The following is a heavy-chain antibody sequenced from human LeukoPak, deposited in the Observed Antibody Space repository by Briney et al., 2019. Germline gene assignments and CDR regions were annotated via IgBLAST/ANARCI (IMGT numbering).Heavy chain of an antibody. V-gene: IGHV1-69*04. J-gene: IGHJ4*02. D-gene: IGHD1-7*01. CDR3: AKLPSLHGYYFDY. Sequence: SVKVSCKASGGTFSSYAISWVRQAPGQGLEWMGRIIPILGIANYAQKFQGRVTITADKSTSTAYMELSSLRSEDTAVYYCAKLPSLHGYYFDYWGQGTLVTVSS. CDR1: GGTFSSYA. CDR2: IIPILGIA.